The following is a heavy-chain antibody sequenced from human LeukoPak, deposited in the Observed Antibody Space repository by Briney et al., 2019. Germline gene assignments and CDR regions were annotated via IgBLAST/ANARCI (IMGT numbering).Heavy chain of an antibody. CDR2: ISGSGGST. J-gene: IGHJ4*02. Sequence: GSLRLSCAAPGLTFSSYAMSLVRQAPGKGLEWVSAISGSGGSTYYADSVKGRFTISRDNSKNTLYLQMNSLRAEDTAVYYCAKREVDYRVAYWGQGTLVTVSS. V-gene: IGHV3-23*01. D-gene: IGHD4-11*01. CDR3: AKREVDYRVAY. CDR1: GLTFSSYA.